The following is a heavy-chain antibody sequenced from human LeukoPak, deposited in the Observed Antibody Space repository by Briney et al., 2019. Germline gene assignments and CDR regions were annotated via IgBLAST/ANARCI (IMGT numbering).Heavy chain of an antibody. CDR1: GDSISSGDYY. V-gene: IGHV4-61*02. CDR3: ARASLSESYYYDSSGSKHFDY. J-gene: IGHJ4*02. Sequence: SETLSLTCTVSGDSISSGDYYWSWIRQPAGKGLEWIGRISSSGSTNYNPSLKSRVTISVDTSKNQFSLKLSSVTAADTAVYYCARASLSESYYYDSSGSKHFDYWGQGTLVTVSS. D-gene: IGHD3-22*01. CDR2: ISSSGST.